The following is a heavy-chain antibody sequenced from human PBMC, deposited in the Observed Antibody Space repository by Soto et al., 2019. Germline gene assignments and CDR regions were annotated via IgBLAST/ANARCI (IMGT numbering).Heavy chain of an antibody. CDR2: ISTDGSQK. CDR1: GIAFSGCG. D-gene: IGHD5-12*01. Sequence: QVQLVESGGGVVQPGKSLRLSCAASGIAFSGCGMFWVRQTPSKGLEWVAAISTDGSQKYYADSVKGRFTISRDNSKNTLYLQMNGLTTEDTAVYYCAKNIVRGHWYFDLWGRGTLVTVSS. J-gene: IGHJ2*01. V-gene: IGHV3-30*18. CDR3: AKNIVRGHWYFDL.